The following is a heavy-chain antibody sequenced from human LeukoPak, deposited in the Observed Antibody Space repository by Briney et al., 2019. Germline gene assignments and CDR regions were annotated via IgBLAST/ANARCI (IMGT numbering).Heavy chain of an antibody. V-gene: IGHV4-59*01. Sequence: PSETLSLTCAVYGGSFSSYYWSWIRQPPGKGLERIGYIYYSGSTNYNPSLKSRVTISVDTSKNQFSLKLSSVTAADTAVYYCARVGGMVRGSFDYWGQGTLVTVSS. D-gene: IGHD3-10*01. CDR3: ARVGGMVRGSFDY. CDR2: IYYSGST. J-gene: IGHJ4*02. CDR1: GGSFSSYY.